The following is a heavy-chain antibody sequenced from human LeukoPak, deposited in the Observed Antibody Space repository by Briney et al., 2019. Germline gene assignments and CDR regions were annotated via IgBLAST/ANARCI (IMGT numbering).Heavy chain of an antibody. V-gene: IGHV7-4-1*02. D-gene: IGHD3-16*02. CDR1: GYRFTNYA. CDR2: IHPSTGNP. Sequence: ASVKVSCKVSGYRFTNYAMNWVRQAPGQGLEWMGWIHPSTGNPAYAQGFTGRIVFSLDTSVSTTYLHISSLKAEDTAVYFCARAFQSLGGLSLPDYWGQGTLVTVSS. CDR3: ARAFQSLGGLSLPDY. J-gene: IGHJ4*02.